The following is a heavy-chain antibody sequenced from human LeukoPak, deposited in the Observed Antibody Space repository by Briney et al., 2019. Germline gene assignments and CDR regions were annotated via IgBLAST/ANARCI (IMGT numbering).Heavy chain of an antibody. CDR1: GGSISSGGYY. D-gene: IGHD4-17*01. CDR3: ARHARAWATTVTLRFDY. J-gene: IGHJ4*02. V-gene: IGHV4-31*03. Sequence: PSETLSLTCTVSGGSISSGGYYWSWIRQHPGKGLEWIGYIYYSGSTYYNPSLKSRVTISVDTSKNQFSLKLSSVTAADTAVYYCARHARAWATTVTLRFDYWGQGTLVTVSS. CDR2: IYYSGST.